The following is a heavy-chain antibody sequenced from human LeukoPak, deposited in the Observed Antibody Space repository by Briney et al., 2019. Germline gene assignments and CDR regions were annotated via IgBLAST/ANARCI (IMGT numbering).Heavy chain of an antibody. V-gene: IGHV3-23*01. CDR3: ARSELGYYYYYMDV. Sequence: GGSLRLSCAASGFTFSSFAMSWVRQAPGKGLEWVSTISTSGSSTFYADSVKGRFTISRDNSKNTLYLQMNSLRAEDTGVYYCARSELGYYYYYMDVWGKGTTVTVSS. J-gene: IGHJ6*03. CDR1: GFTFSSFA. D-gene: IGHD7-27*01. CDR2: ISTSGSST.